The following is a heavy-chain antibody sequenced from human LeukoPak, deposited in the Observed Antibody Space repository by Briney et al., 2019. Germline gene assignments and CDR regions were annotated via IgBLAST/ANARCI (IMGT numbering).Heavy chain of an antibody. J-gene: IGHJ4*02. V-gene: IGHV3-33*01. D-gene: IGHD6-6*01. CDR3: ARDRGAARLDY. CDR1: RFTFSSHG. CDR2: IWYDGSNK. Sequence: GGSLRLSCAASRFTFSSHGMHWVRQAPGKGLEWVAIIWYDGSNKHYADSVKGRFTISRDNSKNTLYLQMNSLRGEDTAVYYCARDRGAARLDYWGQGTLVTVSS.